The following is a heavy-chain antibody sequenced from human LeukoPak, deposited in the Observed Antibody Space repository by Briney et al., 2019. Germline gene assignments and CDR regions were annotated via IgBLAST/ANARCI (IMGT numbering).Heavy chain of an antibody. J-gene: IGHJ4*02. CDR1: GGTFSSYA. V-gene: IGHV1-3*01. Sequence: ASVKVSCKASGGTFSSYAISWVRQAPGQGLEWMGGINAGNGNTKYSQKFQGRVTITWDTSASTAYMELSSLRSEDTAVYYCARGFDYWGQGTLVTVSS. CDR3: ARGFDY. CDR2: INAGNGNT.